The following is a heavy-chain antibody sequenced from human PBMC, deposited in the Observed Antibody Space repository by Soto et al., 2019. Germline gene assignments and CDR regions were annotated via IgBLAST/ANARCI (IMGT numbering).Heavy chain of an antibody. Sequence: QVQLQQWGAGLLKPSETLSLTCAVYGGSFSGYYWSWIRQPPGKGLEWIGEINHSGSTNYNPSLKSRVTISVDTSKNQFSLKLSSVTAADTAVYYCARGKFYPSFSLGIAVAGRGYYFDYWGQGTLVTVSS. D-gene: IGHD6-19*01. CDR2: INHSGST. V-gene: IGHV4-34*01. J-gene: IGHJ4*02. CDR3: ARGKFYPSFSLGIAVAGRGYYFDY. CDR1: GGSFSGYY.